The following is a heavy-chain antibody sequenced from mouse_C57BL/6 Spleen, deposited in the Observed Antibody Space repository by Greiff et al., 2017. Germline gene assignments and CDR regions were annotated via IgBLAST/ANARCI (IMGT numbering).Heavy chain of an antibody. D-gene: IGHD2-1*01. Sequence: QVQLQQSGAELVRPGTSVKVSCKASGYAFTNYLIEWVKQRPGQGLEWIGVINPGSGGTNYNEKFKGKATLTADKSSSTAYMQLSSLTSEDSAVYVCARRDGNYYAMDYWGQGTSVTVSS. V-gene: IGHV1-54*01. CDR3: ARRDGNYYAMDY. J-gene: IGHJ4*01. CDR2: INPGSGGT. CDR1: GYAFTNYL.